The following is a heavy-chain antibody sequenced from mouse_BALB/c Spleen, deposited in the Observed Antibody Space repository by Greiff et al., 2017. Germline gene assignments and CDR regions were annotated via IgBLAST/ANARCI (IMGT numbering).Heavy chain of an antibody. CDR2: ISYDGSN. J-gene: IGHJ2*01. V-gene: IGHV3-6*02. Sequence: VQLKESGPGLVKPSQSLSLTCTVTGYSITSDYAWNWIRQFPGNKLEWMGYISYDGSNNYNPSLKNRISITRDTSKNQFFLKLNSVTTEDTATYYCARFYYGHYFDYWGQGTTLTVSS. D-gene: IGHD2-1*01. CDR3: ARFYYGHYFDY. CDR1: GYSITSDYA.